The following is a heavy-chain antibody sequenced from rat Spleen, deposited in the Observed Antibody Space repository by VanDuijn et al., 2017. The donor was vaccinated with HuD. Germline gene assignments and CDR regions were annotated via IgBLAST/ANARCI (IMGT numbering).Heavy chain of an antibody. Sequence: EVQLVESGGGLVPPGGSLKLSCAASGFTFSDYNMAWVRQAPKKGLEWVATISYDGSTTYYRDSVKGRFTISRDKEKSTLYLQMDSLRSEDTATYYCAREAGIPFHYFDYWGQGVMVTVSS. CDR2: ISYDGSTT. D-gene: IGHD1-4*01. J-gene: IGHJ2*01. V-gene: IGHV5-7*01. CDR3: AREAGIPFHYFDY. CDR1: GFTFSDYN.